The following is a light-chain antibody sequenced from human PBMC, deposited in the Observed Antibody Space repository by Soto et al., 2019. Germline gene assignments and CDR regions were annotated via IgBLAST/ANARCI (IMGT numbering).Light chain of an antibody. V-gene: IGKV3D-15*01. J-gene: IGKJ1*01. CDR2: GAS. CDR3: QQYNNWPRT. CDR1: QSVSSN. Sequence: EIVMTPSPATLSVSPVERATLSCRASQSVSSNLAWYQQKPGQAPRLLIYGASSRATGIPDRFSGGGSGTDFTLTISSLQSEDFAVYYCQQYNNWPRTFGQGTKVDIK.